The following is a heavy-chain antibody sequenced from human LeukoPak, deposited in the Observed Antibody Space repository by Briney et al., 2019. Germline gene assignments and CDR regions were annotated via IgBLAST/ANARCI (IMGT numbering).Heavy chain of an antibody. CDR1: GGTFSSYA. J-gene: IGHJ6*02. Sequence: GASVKVSCKASGGTFSSYAISWVRQAPGQGLEWMGRIIPILGIANYAQKFQGRVTITADKSTSTAYMELSSLRSEDTAVYYCARGSLYGDYELNYYYGMGVWGQGTTVTVSS. V-gene: IGHV1-69*04. CDR2: IIPILGIA. D-gene: IGHD4-17*01. CDR3: ARGSLYGDYELNYYYGMGV.